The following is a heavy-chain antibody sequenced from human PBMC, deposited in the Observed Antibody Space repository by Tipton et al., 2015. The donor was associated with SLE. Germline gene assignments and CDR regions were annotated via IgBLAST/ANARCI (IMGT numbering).Heavy chain of an antibody. J-gene: IGHJ4*02. CDR3: AMSSATLTHYFDY. CDR2: ISRSGDAT. Sequence: SLRLSCAASGFTFSNFAVSWVRPAPGKGLEWVSAISRSGDATYYADPVKGWFTISRDNSRNTLYLQMNSLRAEDTAVYYCAMSSATLTHYFDYWGQGTLVTVSS. D-gene: IGHD3-10*01. CDR1: GFTFSNFA. V-gene: IGHV3-23*01.